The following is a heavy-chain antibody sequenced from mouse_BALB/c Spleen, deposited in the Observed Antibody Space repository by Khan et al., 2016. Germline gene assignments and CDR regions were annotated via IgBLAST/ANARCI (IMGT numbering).Heavy chain of an antibody. V-gene: IGHV1S136*01. CDR2: IDPDNDGT. CDR3: VRPFGDCFAY. J-gene: IGHJ3*01. CDR1: GYTFSRYV. Sequence: VPLQQSGPELVKPGASVKMSCKASGYTFSRYVMHWVKQKPGQGLEWIGYIDPDNDGTKYNEKFKGKATLTSDKSSNTAYMDLSSLTSEDSAVYYCVRPFGDCFAYWGQGTLVTVSA.